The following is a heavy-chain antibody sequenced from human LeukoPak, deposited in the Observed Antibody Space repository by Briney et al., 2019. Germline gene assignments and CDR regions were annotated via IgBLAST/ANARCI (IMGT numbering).Heavy chain of an antibody. V-gene: IGHV1-69*04. Sequence: ASVKVSCKASGGTFSSYAISWVRQAPGQGLEWMGRIIPILGIANYAQKFQGRVTITADKSTSTAYMELSSLRSEDTAVYYCARDFRYCSGGSCLTSFDPWGQGTLVTVSS. CDR3: ARDFRYCSGGSCLTSFDP. J-gene: IGHJ5*02. CDR2: IIPILGIA. D-gene: IGHD2-15*01. CDR1: GGTFSSYA.